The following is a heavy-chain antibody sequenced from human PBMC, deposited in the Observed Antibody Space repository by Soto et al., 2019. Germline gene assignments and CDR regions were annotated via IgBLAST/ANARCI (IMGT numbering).Heavy chain of an antibody. Sequence: AASVKVSCKASGYTFTSYGISWVRQAPGQGLEWMGWISAYNGNTNYAQKLQGRVTMTTDTSTSTAYMELRSLRSDDTAVYYCARDGVVVVPAAIGGSYYYYGMDVWGQGTTVTVSS. V-gene: IGHV1-18*01. J-gene: IGHJ6*02. CDR3: ARDGVVVVPAAIGGSYYYYGMDV. CDR2: ISAYNGNT. D-gene: IGHD2-2*02. CDR1: GYTFTSYG.